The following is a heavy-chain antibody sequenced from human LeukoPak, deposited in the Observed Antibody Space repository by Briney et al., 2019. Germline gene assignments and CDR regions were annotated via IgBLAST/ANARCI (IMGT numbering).Heavy chain of an antibody. CDR2: IRYDGSNK. D-gene: IGHD3-22*01. J-gene: IGHJ5*02. CDR1: GFTFSSYG. V-gene: IGHV3-30*02. CDR3: AKDRGDSSGNNWFDP. Sequence: PGGSLRLSCAASGFTFSSYGMHWVRQAPGKGLEWVAFIRYDGSNKYYADSVKGRFTISRDNSKNTLYLQMNSLRAEDTAVYYCAKDRGDSSGNNWFDPWGQGTLVTVSS.